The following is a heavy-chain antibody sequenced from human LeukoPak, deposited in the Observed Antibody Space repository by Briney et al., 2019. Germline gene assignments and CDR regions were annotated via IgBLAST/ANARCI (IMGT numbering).Heavy chain of an antibody. V-gene: IGHV3-7*05. D-gene: IGHD6-13*01. CDR1: GFSFSSYW. CDR2: INHDGSEK. CDR3: AREALGSSGLPYGMDI. Sequence: GGSLRLSCAASGFSFSSYWMTWVRQAPGKGLEWVANINHDGSEKYYVDSVNGRFTLSRDNVKNSLYLQMNSLRAEDTAVYYCAREALGSSGLPYGMDIWGQRTTVTVS. J-gene: IGHJ6*02.